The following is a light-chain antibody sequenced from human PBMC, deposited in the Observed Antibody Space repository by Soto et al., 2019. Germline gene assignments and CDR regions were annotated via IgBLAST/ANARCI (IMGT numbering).Light chain of an antibody. Sequence: AIQLTQSPSSLSASVGDRVTITCRASQGISSYLAWYQQKPGKAPNLLIYDASTLERGVPSRFSGTGSGTEFTLAINSLQPDDFATYYCQQYHRSSITFGQGTRLEIK. CDR1: QGISSY. J-gene: IGKJ5*01. CDR3: QQYHRSSIT. CDR2: DAS. V-gene: IGKV1-13*02.